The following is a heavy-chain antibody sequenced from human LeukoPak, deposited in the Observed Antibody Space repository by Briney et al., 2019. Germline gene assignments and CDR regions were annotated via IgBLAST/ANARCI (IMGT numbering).Heavy chain of an antibody. V-gene: IGHV3-66*01. J-gene: IGHJ4*02. CDR3: ARGNTGYSSAWGRDFDY. CDR2: LYSGGDT. Sequence: GGSLTLSCAASGFSVSGHYMSWVRQAPGKGMEWVSVLYSGGDTYYADSVKGRFTISRDTSKNTLYLQMNGLRAEDTVVYYCARGNTGYSSAWGRDFDYWGQGTLVTVSS. D-gene: IGHD6-19*01. CDR1: GFSVSGHY.